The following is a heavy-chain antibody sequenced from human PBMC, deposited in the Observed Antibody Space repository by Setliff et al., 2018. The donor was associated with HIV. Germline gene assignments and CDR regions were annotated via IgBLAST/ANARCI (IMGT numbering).Heavy chain of an antibody. CDR1: GFNFRGYN. Sequence: GESLSLSCAVSGFNFRGYNMNWVRQAPGKGLECVSSISTSSTYTYYADSVKGRFTITRDNAKNALYLQMNSLRAEDTAVYYCATQRVGQRPWLSDLWGQGTLVTVSS. D-gene: IGHD5-12*01. J-gene: IGHJ5*02. CDR2: ISTSSTYT. V-gene: IGHV3-21*01. CDR3: ATQRVGQRPWLSDL.